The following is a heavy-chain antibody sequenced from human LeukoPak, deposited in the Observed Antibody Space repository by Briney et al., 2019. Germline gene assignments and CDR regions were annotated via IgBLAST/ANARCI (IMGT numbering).Heavy chain of an antibody. D-gene: IGHD6-13*01. CDR3: AREGIAAAGTSPTGWYYFDY. CDR2: TYYRSKWYN. CDR1: GDSVSSNSAA. Sequence: SQTLSLTCAISGDSVSSNSAAWNWIRQSPSRGLEWLGRTYYRSKWYNDYAVSVKSRITINPDTSKNQFSLQLNSVTPEDTAVYYCAREGIAAAGTSPTGWYYFDYWGQGTLVTVSS. J-gene: IGHJ4*02. V-gene: IGHV6-1*01.